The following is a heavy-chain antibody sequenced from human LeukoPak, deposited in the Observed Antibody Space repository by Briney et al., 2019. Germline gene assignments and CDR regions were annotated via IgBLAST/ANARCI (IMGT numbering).Heavy chain of an antibody. CDR2: IYPGDSDT. CDR1: GYSFTSYW. Sequence: GESLKISCKGSGYSFTSYWIGWVRQMPGKGLEWMGIIYPGDSDTRYSPSFQGQVTISADKSISTAYLQWSSLKASDTAMYYCAREGIAVAGPVSYYYYGMDVWGQGTTVTVSS. V-gene: IGHV5-51*01. D-gene: IGHD6-19*01. J-gene: IGHJ6*02. CDR3: AREGIAVAGPVSYYYYGMDV.